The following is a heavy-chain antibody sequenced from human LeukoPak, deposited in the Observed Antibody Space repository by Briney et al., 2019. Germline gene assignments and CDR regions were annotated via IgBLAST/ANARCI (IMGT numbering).Heavy chain of an antibody. D-gene: IGHD3-10*01. CDR3: ARRERFACWFDP. CDR1: GGSISSSSYY. CDR2: IYYSGST. V-gene: IGHV4-39*01. J-gene: IGHJ5*02. Sequence: PSETLSLTCTVSGGSISSSSYYWGWIRQPPGKGLEWIGSIYYSGSTYYNPSLKSLVTISVDTFKNQFSLKLSSVTAADTAVYYCARRERFACWFDPWGQGTLVTVSS.